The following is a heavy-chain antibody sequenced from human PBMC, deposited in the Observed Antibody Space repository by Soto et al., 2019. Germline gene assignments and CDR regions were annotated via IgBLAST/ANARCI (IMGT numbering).Heavy chain of an antibody. CDR1: GYTFTSYD. CDR2: MNPNSGNT. D-gene: IGHD3-3*01. J-gene: IGHJ6*02. Sequence: ASVKVSCKAYGYTFTSYDINWVRQATGEGLEWMGWMNPNSGNTGYAQKFQGRVTMTRNTSISTAYMELSSLRSEDTAVYYCARAARSYDFWSGYYYYYGMDVWGQGTTVTVSS. V-gene: IGHV1-8*01. CDR3: ARAARSYDFWSGYYYYYGMDV.